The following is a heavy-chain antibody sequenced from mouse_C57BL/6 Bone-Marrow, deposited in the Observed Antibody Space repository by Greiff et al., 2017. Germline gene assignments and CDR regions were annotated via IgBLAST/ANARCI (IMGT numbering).Heavy chain of an antibody. V-gene: IGHV1-61*01. D-gene: IGHD1-1*01. Sequence: QVQLQQPGAELVRPGSSVKLSCKASGYTFTSYWMDWVKQRPGQGLEWIGNIYPSDSETHYTQKFKDKATLTVDKSSSTAYMQLSSLTSEDSAVYYCARSLLRYHYYARDYWGQGTSVTVSS. J-gene: IGHJ4*01. CDR3: ARSLLRYHYYARDY. CDR1: GYTFTSYW. CDR2: IYPSDSET.